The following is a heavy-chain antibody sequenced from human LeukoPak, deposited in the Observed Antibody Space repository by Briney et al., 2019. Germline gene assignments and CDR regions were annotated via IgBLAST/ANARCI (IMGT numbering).Heavy chain of an antibody. V-gene: IGHV1-2*06. D-gene: IGHD6-19*01. CDR2: IYPNSGGT. J-gene: IGHJ4*02. Sequence: ASVKVSCKASGYTFTGYYMHWVRQAPGQGLEWMGRIYPNSGGTNYAQKFQGRVTMTRDTSISTAYMELSRLRSDDTAVYYCARVAAYSSGWLNYWGQGTLVTVSS. CDR3: ARVAAYSSGWLNY. CDR1: GYTFTGYY.